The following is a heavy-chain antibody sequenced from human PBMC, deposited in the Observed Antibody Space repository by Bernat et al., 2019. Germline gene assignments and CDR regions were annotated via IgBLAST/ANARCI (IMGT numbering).Heavy chain of an antibody. J-gene: IGHJ6*02. D-gene: IGHD3-3*01. CDR1: GYTFSGYY. Sequence: QVQLVQSGAEVKKPGASVKVSCKASGYTFSGYYMHWVRQAPGQGLEWMGRINPNSGGTNYAQSFQGRVTMTTDTSTSTAYMELRSLRSDDTAVYYCARVIGGVLEWLRSYGMDVWGQGTTVTVSS. V-gene: IGHV1-2*06. CDR3: ARVIGGVLEWLRSYGMDV. CDR2: INPNSGGT.